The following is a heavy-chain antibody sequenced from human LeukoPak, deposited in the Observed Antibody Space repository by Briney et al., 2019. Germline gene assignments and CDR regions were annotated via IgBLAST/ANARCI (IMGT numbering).Heavy chain of an antibody. CDR3: ARVVVVVPAAVLRTRFDP. CDR2: IYYSGST. V-gene: IGHV4-30-4*08. Sequence: PSETLSLTCNVSGGSISSGDYYWSWIPQPPGKGLEWIGYIYYSGSTYDNPSLKSRVTISVDTSKNQFSLKLSSVTAADTAVYYCARVVVVVPAAVLRTRFDPWGQGTLVTVS. CDR1: GGSISSGDYY. D-gene: IGHD2-2*01. J-gene: IGHJ5*02.